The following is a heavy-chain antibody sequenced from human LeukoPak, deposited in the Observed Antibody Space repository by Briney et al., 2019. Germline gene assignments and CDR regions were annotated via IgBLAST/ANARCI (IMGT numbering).Heavy chain of an antibody. V-gene: IGHV3-15*01. J-gene: IGHJ6*03. D-gene: IGHD4-11*01. CDR1: GFTFSNFW. CDR2: IKSKTDGGTT. Sequence: GGSLRLSCAASGFTFSNFWMSWVRQAPGKGLEWVGRIKSKTDGGTTDYAAPVKGRFTISRDDSKNTLYLQMNSLKTEDTAVYYCEGDYSNYGYYYYYMDVWGKGTTVTISS. CDR3: EGDYSNYGYYYYYMDV.